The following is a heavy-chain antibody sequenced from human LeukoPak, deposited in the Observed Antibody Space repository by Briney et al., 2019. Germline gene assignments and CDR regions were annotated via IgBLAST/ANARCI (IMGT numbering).Heavy chain of an antibody. J-gene: IGHJ4*02. CDR3: ARSTDWYADY. CDR1: GFNFNVYS. V-gene: IGHV3-48*01. Sequence: EGSLRLSCAASGFNFNVYSMNWVRQAPGKGLGWISYITSNLVTIHYADSVRGRFTISRDNAQNSLYLHMNSLRVEDTAVYFCARSTDWYADYWGQGTRVTVSS. CDR2: ITSNLVTI. D-gene: IGHD3-9*01.